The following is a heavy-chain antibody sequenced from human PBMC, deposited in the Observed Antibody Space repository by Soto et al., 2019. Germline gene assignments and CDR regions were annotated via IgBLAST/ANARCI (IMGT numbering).Heavy chain of an antibody. CDR2: IYFTGTT. Sequence: PSETLSLTCTVSGDSIASGGHYWSWIRQHPGKGLEWIGYIYFTGTTDYNPSLKSRVTMSVDTSKNQFSLKLNSVTAADIAFYYCARGNGYYNGRGGYPHFFDYWGQGILVTVSS. CDR1: GDSIASGGHY. V-gene: IGHV4-31*03. J-gene: IGHJ4*02. D-gene: IGHD3-22*01. CDR3: ARGNGYYNGRGGYPHFFDY.